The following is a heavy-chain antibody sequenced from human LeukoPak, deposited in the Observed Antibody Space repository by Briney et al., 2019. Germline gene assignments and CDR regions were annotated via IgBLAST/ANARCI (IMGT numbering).Heavy chain of an antibody. J-gene: IGHJ6*03. CDR1: GGSISSYY. Sequence: SETLSLTCTVSGGSISSYYWSWIRQPPGKGLEWIGCIYYSGSTNYNPSLKSRVTISVDTSKNQFSLKLSSVTAADTAVYYCARVQGVRYFDWLVDYYYYMDVWGKGTTVTVSS. CDR3: ARVQGVRYFDWLVDYYYYMDV. CDR2: IYYSGST. V-gene: IGHV4-59*01. D-gene: IGHD3-9*01.